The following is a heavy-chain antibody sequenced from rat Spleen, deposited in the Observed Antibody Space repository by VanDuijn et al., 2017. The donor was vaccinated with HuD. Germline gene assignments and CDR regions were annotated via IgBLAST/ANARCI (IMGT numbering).Heavy chain of an antibody. CDR3: TRHDYSGVITNWFAY. CDR1: GFTFSNYD. Sequence: EVQLVESGGGLVQPGRSMKLSCAASGFTFSNYDMAWVRQAPKKGLEWVAYISYDGGRIYYRDSVRGRFTISSDDAKTTLYLQLDSLRSEDTATYYCTRHDYSGVITNWFAYWGQGTLVTVSS. CDR2: ISYDGGRI. V-gene: IGHV5-25*01. J-gene: IGHJ3*01. D-gene: IGHD4-3*01.